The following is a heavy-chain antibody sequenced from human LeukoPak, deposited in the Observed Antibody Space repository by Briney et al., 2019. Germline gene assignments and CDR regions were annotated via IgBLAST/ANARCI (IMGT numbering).Heavy chain of an antibody. D-gene: IGHD4-17*01. CDR1: GGSFSGYY. Sequence: PSETLSLTCAVYGGSFSGYYWSWIRQPPEKGLEWIGEINHSGSTNYNPSLKSRVTISVDTSKNQFSLKLSSVTAADTAVYYCASGAVTTTGSWFDPWGQGTLVTVSS. CDR2: INHSGST. V-gene: IGHV4-34*01. J-gene: IGHJ5*02. CDR3: ASGAVTTTGSWFDP.